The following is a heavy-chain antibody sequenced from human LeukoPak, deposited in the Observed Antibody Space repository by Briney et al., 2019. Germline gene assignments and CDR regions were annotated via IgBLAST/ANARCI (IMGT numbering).Heavy chain of an antibody. Sequence: GGSLRLSCAASGFTVSSNYMSWVRQAPGKGLEWVSTIGSSAGDTHYADSVKGRFTISRDNSKNSLYPQMNSLRAEDTAVYYCAKYYSTSGSSGGRVFDYWGQGSLVTVSS. D-gene: IGHD3-10*01. CDR3: AKYYSTSGSSGGRVFDY. J-gene: IGHJ4*02. CDR1: GFTVSSNY. V-gene: IGHV3-53*01. CDR2: IGSSAGDT.